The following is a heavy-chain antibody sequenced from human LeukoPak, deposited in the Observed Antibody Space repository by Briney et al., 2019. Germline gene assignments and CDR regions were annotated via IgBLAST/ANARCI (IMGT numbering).Heavy chain of an antibody. CDR1: GFTFSSYS. Sequence: GGSLRLSCAASGFTFSSYSMNWVRQAPGKGLEWVSSVMYNTLHIYYADSVEGRFTVSRDNAKNSFHLHMHSLRAEDTAVYFCARERSLIRGDIWFDPWGHGTLVTASS. D-gene: IGHD3-10*01. V-gene: IGHV3-21*01. J-gene: IGHJ5*02. CDR2: VMYNTLHI. CDR3: ARERSLIRGDIWFDP.